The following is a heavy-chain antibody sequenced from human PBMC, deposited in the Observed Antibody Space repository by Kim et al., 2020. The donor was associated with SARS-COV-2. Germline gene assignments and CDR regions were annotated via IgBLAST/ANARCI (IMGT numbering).Heavy chain of an antibody. CDR3: AKDPCCSGGSCYDY. V-gene: IGHV3-23*01. Sequence: MRGPFTISSDTSKNTRYVQMNSLRAEETAVYYCAKDPCCSGGSCYDYWGQGTLVTVSS. J-gene: IGHJ4*02. D-gene: IGHD2-15*01.